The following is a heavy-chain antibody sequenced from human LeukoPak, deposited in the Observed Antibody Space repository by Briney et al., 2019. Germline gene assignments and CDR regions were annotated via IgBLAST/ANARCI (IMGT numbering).Heavy chain of an antibody. D-gene: IGHD2-2*01. V-gene: IGHV4-4*07. CDR3: ARDGAVPAAKDAFDI. CDR1: GGSISSYY. J-gene: IGHJ3*02. CDR2: IYTSGST. Sequence: PSETLSLTCTVSGGSISSYYWSWIRQPAGKGLEWIGRIYTSGSTNYNPSLKSRVTMSVDTSKNQFSLRLSSVTAADTAVYYCARDGAVPAAKDAFDIWGQGTMVTVSS.